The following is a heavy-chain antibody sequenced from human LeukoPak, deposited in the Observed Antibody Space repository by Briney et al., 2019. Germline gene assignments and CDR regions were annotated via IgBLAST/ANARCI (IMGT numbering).Heavy chain of an antibody. V-gene: IGHV3-64*01. Sequence: GGSLRLSCAASGFTFSSYAMHWVRQAPGKGLEYVSAISSNGGSTYYANSVKGRFTISRDNSKNTLYLQMGSLRAEDMAVYYCASSRIQLWPTLDYWGQGTLVTVSS. CDR1: GFTFSSYA. J-gene: IGHJ4*02. CDR2: ISSNGGST. CDR3: ASSRIQLWPTLDY. D-gene: IGHD5-18*01.